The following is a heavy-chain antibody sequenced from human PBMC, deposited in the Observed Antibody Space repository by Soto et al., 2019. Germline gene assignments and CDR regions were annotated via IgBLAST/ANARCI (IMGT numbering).Heavy chain of an antibody. D-gene: IGHD2-21*02. CDR3: VRDQGVVVTADNWFDP. J-gene: IGHJ5*02. CDR2: IFSSGST. Sequence: SETLSLTCTVSGGSITDYSWVWIRQPAGKGLEWIGRIFSSGSTNYNPSLKGRITMSLDTSKNQFSLKLNSATATDTAVYFCVRDQGVVVTADNWFDPWGQGNLVTVSS. CDR1: GGSITDYS. V-gene: IGHV4-4*07.